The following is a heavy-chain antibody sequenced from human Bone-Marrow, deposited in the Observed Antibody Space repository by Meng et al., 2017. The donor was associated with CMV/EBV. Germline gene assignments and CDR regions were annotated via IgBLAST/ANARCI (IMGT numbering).Heavy chain of an antibody. CDR1: GYTLTDYS. CDR3: ARSSGWSRFDY. Sequence: QLELVPAGAGVKTSGASVKVSCKFSGYTLTDYSLHWVRQAPGQWLEGMGWINPNTDTNYAQNFQGRVTMTRDMSINTAYMELSRLTSGDTAVYYCARSSGWSRFDYWGQGTLVTVSS. V-gene: IGHV1-2*02. J-gene: IGHJ4*02. D-gene: IGHD6-19*01. CDR2: INPNTDT.